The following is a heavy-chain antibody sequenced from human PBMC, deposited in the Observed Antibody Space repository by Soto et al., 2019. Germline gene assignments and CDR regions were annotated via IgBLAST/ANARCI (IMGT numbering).Heavy chain of an antibody. D-gene: IGHD4-17*01. CDR2: ISSSSSYI. CDR1: GFTFSSYS. J-gene: IGHJ2*01. CDR3: ARQTTVVTPVWYFDL. Sequence: PGGSLRLSCAASGFTFSSYSMNWVRQAPGKGLEWVSSISSSSSYIYYADSVKGRFTISRDNAKNSLYLQMNSLRAEDTAVYYCARQTTVVTPVWYFDLWGRGTLVTSPQ. V-gene: IGHV3-21*01.